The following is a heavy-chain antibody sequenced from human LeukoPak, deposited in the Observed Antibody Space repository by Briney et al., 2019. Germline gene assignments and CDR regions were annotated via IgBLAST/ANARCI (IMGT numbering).Heavy chain of an antibody. D-gene: IGHD4-11*01. CDR2: ISSSSSYI. Sequence: PGGSLRLSCAASGFTFSDYYMSWIRQAPGKGLEWVSPISSSSSYIYYADSVKGRFTISRDNAKNSLYLQMNSLRAEDAAVYYCARDWYNNSYAFDLWGQGTMVTVSS. CDR3: ARDWYNNSYAFDL. V-gene: IGHV3-11*06. CDR1: GFTFSDYY. J-gene: IGHJ3*01.